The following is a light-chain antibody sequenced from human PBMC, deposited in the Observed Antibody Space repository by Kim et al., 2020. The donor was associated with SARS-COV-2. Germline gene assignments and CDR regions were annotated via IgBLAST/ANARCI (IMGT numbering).Light chain of an antibody. CDR1: SSNIGSNT. CDR2: SDN. J-gene: IGLJ2*01. V-gene: IGLV1-44*01. CDR3: AGWDDTLNGVV. Sequence: GQRVTISCSGSSSNIGSNTVTWYQKLPRTAPKPRIYSDNKRPSGVHDRFSGSKSGTSASLAISGLQSEDDADYYCAGWDDTLNGVVFGGGTQLTVL.